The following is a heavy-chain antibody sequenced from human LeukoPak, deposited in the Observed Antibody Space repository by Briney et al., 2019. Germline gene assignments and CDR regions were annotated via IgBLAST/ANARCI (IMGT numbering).Heavy chain of an antibody. CDR1: GGSFSGYY. J-gene: IGHJ1*01. V-gene: IGHV4-34*01. CDR3: ARGVGRRKEYFQH. D-gene: IGHD1-26*01. CDR2: INHSGSA. Sequence: SETLSLTCAVYGGSFSGYYWSWIRQPPGKGLEWIGEINHSGSANYNPSLKSRVTISVDTSKNQFSLKLSSVTAADTAVYYCARGVGRRKEYFQHWGQGTLVTVSS.